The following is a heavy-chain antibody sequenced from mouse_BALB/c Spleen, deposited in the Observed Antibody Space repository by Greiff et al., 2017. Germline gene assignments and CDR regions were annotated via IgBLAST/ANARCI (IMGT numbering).Heavy chain of an antibody. D-gene: IGHD1-2*01. V-gene: IGHV5-9-4*01. CDR1: GFTFSSYA. Sequence: EVMLVESGGGLVKPGGSLKLSCAASGFTFSSYAMSWVRQSPEKRLEWVAEISSGGSYTYYPDTVTGRFTISRDNAKNTLYLEMSSLRSEDTAMYYCARITTATDYAMDYWGQGTSVTVSS. CDR3: ARITTATDYAMDY. CDR2: ISSGGSYT. J-gene: IGHJ4*01.